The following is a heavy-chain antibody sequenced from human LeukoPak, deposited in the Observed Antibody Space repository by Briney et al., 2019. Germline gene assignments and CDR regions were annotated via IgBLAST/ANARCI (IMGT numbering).Heavy chain of an antibody. CDR3: ARLNGDYDRANFDY. CDR2: ITSSGGST. J-gene: IGHJ4*02. V-gene: IGHV3-21*01. D-gene: IGHD4-17*01. Sequence: PSGTLSLTCAVSGGSISSSNWWRWVRQPPGKGLEWVSVITSSGGSTYYADSGKGRFTISRDNAKNSLYLQMNSMRAEDTAVYYCARLNGDYDRANFDYWGQGTLVTVSS. CDR1: GGSISSSN.